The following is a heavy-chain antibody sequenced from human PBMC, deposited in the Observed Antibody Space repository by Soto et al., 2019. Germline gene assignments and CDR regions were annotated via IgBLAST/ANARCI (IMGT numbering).Heavy chain of an antibody. CDR3: ARDITYYYDSSGYSPGY. J-gene: IGHJ4*02. D-gene: IGHD3-22*01. CDR2: IIPIFGTA. V-gene: IGHV1-69*13. CDR1: GGTFSSYA. Sequence: SVKVSCKASGGTFSSYAISWVRQAPGQGLEWMGGIIPIFGTANYAQKFQGRVTITADESTSTAYMELSSLRSEDTAVYYCARDITYYYDSSGYSPGYSGQGTLVTVSS.